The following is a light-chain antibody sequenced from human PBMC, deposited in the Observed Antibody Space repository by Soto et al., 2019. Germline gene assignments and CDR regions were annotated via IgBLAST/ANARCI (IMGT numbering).Light chain of an antibody. CDR1: SSNIGAGYD. J-gene: IGLJ2*01. Sequence: QSVLTQPPSVSGAPGRRVTISCTGSSSNIGAGYDVHWYQQLPGTAPKLLIYGNNNRPSGVPDRFSGSKSGTSASLAITGLQAEDEADYYCQSYDSSLTVVFGGGTKLTV. CDR2: GNN. V-gene: IGLV1-40*01. CDR3: QSYDSSLTVV.